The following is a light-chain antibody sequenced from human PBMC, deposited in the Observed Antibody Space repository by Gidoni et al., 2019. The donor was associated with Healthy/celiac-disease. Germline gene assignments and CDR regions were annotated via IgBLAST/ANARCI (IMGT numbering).Light chain of an antibody. V-gene: IGLV2-14*01. CDR2: DVS. CDR3: SSYTSSSTVV. Sequence: QSALTQPASVSGSPGQSITIPCTGTSSDVGGYNYVSWYQQHPGKAPTLMIYDVSNRPSGVSNRFSGSKSGNTASLTSSGLQAEDEADYYCSSYTSSSTVVFGGGTKLTVL. CDR1: SSDVGGYNY. J-gene: IGLJ2*01.